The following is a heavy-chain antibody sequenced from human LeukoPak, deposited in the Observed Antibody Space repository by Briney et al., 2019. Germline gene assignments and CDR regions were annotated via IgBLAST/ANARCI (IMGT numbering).Heavy chain of an antibody. CDR2: ISHSGST. V-gene: IGHV4-34*01. Sequence: SETLSLTCAVYGGSLSGYYWSWIRQPPGKGLEWIGEISHSGSTNYNPSLKSRVTMSVDTSKNQFSLKLSSVTAADAAVYYCARDRGNYPLSYFDYWGQGTLVTVSS. CDR1: GGSLSGYY. J-gene: IGHJ4*02. D-gene: IGHD1-7*01. CDR3: ARDRGNYPLSYFDY.